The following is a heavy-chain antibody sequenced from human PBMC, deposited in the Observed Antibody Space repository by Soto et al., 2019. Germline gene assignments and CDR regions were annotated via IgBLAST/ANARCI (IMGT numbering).Heavy chain of an antibody. CDR2: VNRDGTGT. Sequence: EVQLVESGGGLVQPGGSLRLSCGASGFTFGSYWVHWVRQAPGKGLVWVARVNRDGTGTDHVESVKGRFTISRDNAKNTLYLQMSSLRAEDTAVYYCARESGSDGGYYFDYWGQGTLVTVSS. V-gene: IGHV3-74*01. J-gene: IGHJ4*02. D-gene: IGHD5-12*01. CDR3: ARESGSDGGYYFDY. CDR1: GFTFGSYW.